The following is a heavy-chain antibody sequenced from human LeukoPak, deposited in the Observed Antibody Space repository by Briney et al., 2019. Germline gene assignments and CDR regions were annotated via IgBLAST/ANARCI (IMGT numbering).Heavy chain of an antibody. D-gene: IGHD6-13*01. Sequence: SVKVSCKASGGTFSSYAISWVRQAPGQGLEWMGGIIPIFGTANYAQKFQGRVTITADESTSTAYMELSSLRSEDTAVYYCGGRVDSHPYSSSWSYYYYYGMDVWGKGTTVTVSS. CDR1: GGTFSSYA. CDR3: GGRVDSHPYSSSWSYYYYYGMDV. CDR2: IIPIFGTA. J-gene: IGHJ6*04. V-gene: IGHV1-69*13.